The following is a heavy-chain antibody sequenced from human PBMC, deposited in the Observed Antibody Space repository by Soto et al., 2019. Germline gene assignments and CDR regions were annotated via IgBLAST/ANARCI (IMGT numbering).Heavy chain of an antibody. Sequence: EVQLSESGVGLVQPGGSLRLSCVASVSTFAGYAMSWVRQAPGKGLEWVSAMNGVGDSTYYADSVKGRFTISRDNSKNTLYLLMNSLRAEDTAIYYCAKGSASSTSSPWGYWGQGTLVTVSS. CDR1: VSTFAGYA. CDR3: AKGSASSTSSPWGY. CDR2: MNGVGDST. J-gene: IGHJ4*02. V-gene: IGHV3-23*01. D-gene: IGHD2-2*01.